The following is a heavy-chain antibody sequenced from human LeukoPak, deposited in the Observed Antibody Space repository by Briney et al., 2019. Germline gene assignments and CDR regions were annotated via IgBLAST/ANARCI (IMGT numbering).Heavy chain of an antibody. D-gene: IGHD2-15*01. CDR1: GFTFSDYN. J-gene: IGHJ4*02. Sequence: GGSLRLSCAASGFTFSDYNMRWIRQAPGKGLEWVAFIRYDGSNKYYADSVKGRFTISRDNSKNTLYLQMNSLRAEDTAVYYCAKGHCSGGSCAVIDYWGQGTLVTVSS. CDR3: AKGHCSGGSCAVIDY. V-gene: IGHV3-30*02. CDR2: IRYDGSNK.